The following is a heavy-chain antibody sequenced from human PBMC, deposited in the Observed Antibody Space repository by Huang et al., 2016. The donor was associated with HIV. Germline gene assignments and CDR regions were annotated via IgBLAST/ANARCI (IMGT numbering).Heavy chain of an antibody. J-gene: IGHJ4*02. CDR1: GYSFTSYY. V-gene: IGHV1-2*02. Sequence: QVQLVQSGAEVKKPGASVKVSCKAYGYSFTSYYIHWVRQCPGKVLEWMAWINPNNGDTNYAQKLQGRVTLTRDTSLSTSFVEVHWLTSDDMAIYYWARLWPISPRPGYFDYWGQGTLVTVSS. D-gene: IGHD3-16*01. CDR3: ARLWPISPRPGYFDY. CDR2: INPNNGDT.